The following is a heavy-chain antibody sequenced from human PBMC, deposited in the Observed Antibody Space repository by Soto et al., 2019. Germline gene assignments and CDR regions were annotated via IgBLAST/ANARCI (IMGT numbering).Heavy chain of an antibody. D-gene: IGHD4-17*01. J-gene: IGHJ3*02. Sequence: SGGGLVKPGGSLRLSCAASGFTFSSYSMNWVRQAPGKGLEWVSSISSSSSYIYYADSVKGRFTISRDNAKNSLYLQMNSLRAEDTAVYYCARGGYGDYGDDAFDIWGQGTMVTVSS. CDR1: GFTFSSYS. V-gene: IGHV3-21*01. CDR2: ISSSSSYI. CDR3: ARGGYGDYGDDAFDI.